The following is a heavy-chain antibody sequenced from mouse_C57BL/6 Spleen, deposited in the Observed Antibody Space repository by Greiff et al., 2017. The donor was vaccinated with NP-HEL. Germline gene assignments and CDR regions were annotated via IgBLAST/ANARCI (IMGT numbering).Heavy chain of an antibody. CDR1: GYTFTSYW. Sequence: VQLQQSGAELVKPGASVKMSCKASGYTFTSYWITWVKQRPGQGLEWIGDIYPGSGSTNYNEKFKSKATLTVDTSSSTAYMQLSSLTSEDSAVYYCARRNFDSNYVGFAYWGQGTLVTVSA. D-gene: IGHD2-5*01. V-gene: IGHV1-55*01. J-gene: IGHJ3*01. CDR2: IYPGSGST. CDR3: ARRNFDSNYVGFAY.